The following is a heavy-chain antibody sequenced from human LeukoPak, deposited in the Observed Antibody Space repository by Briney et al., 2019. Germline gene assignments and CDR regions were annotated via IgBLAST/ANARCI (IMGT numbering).Heavy chain of an antibody. CDR2: ISGSGGST. CDR1: GFTFSSYA. CDR3: AKGDDFWSGYSDY. V-gene: IGHV3-23*01. J-gene: IGHJ4*02. Sequence: GGSPRLSCAASGFTFSSYAMSWVRQAPGKGLEWVSAISGSGGSTYYADSVKGRFTISRDNSKNTLYLQMNSLRAEDTAVYYCAKGDDFWSGYSDYWGQGTLVTVSS. D-gene: IGHD3-3*01.